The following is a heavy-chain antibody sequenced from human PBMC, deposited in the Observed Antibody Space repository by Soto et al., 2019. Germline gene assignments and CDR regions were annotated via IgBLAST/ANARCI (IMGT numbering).Heavy chain of an antibody. D-gene: IGHD2-15*01. CDR3: AREEGCSGGSCYRYFQH. J-gene: IGHJ1*01. CDR2: IIPIFGTA. CDR1: GGTFSSYA. Sequence: QVQLVQSGAEVKKPGSSVKVSCKASGGTFSSYAISWVRQAPGQGLEWMGGIIPIFGTANYAQKFQGRVTITADESTGTAYMELSSLRSEDTAVYYCAREEGCSGGSCYRYFQHWGQGTLVTVSS. V-gene: IGHV1-69*01.